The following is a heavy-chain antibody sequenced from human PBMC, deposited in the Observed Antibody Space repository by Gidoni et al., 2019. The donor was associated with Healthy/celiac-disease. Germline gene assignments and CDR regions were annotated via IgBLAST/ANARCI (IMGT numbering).Heavy chain of an antibody. Sequence: QVQLQQWGEGLLKPSETLSLTCAVYGGSFSGYYWSWIRQPPGNGLEWIGEINHSGSTNYNPALKSRVTISVDTSKNQFSLKLSSVTAADTAVYYCARGISARGPELIVIAVAGTWFDYWGQGTLVTVSS. CDR3: ARGISARGPELIVIAVAGTWFDY. CDR2: INHSGST. J-gene: IGHJ4*02. CDR1: GGSFSGYY. D-gene: IGHD6-19*01. V-gene: IGHV4-34*01.